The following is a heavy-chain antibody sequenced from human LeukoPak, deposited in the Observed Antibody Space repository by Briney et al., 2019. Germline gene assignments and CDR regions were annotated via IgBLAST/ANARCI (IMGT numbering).Heavy chain of an antibody. CDR1: GFTFSSYA. CDR3: AKDLSLYTSSASTFDS. V-gene: IGHV3-23*01. CDR2: ISHSGGDT. D-gene: IGHD6-6*01. Sequence: GGSLRLSCAASGFTFSSYAMTWVRQAPGKGLEWVSTISHSGGDTYYADSVKGRFTLSRDNSKNTLYLQMNSLRAEDTALYYCAKDLSLYTSSASTFDSWGPGTLVTVSS. J-gene: IGHJ4*02.